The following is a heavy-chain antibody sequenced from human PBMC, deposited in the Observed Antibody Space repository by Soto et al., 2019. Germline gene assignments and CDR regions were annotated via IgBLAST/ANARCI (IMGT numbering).Heavy chain of an antibody. J-gene: IGHJ6*02. Sequence: QVQLVQSGAEVKKPGASMKVSCKASGYTFTGYYMHWVRQAPGQGLEWMGWINPNSGGTNYAQKFLGWVTMTRDTSISTAYMELSRLRSDDTAVYYCARGGRLLEMATIPYYYYPMDVWGQGTTVTVSS. CDR3: ARGGRLLEMATIPYYYYPMDV. D-gene: IGHD5-12*01. V-gene: IGHV1-2*04. CDR2: INPNSGGT. CDR1: GYTFTGYY.